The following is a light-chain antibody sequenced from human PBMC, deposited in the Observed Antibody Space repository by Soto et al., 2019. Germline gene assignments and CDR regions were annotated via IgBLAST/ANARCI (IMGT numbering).Light chain of an antibody. J-gene: IGLJ1*01. CDR3: SSYTGSSTSYV. CDR2: DVT. CDR1: SSDVGGYNY. Sequence: QSALTQPASVSGSLGQSITISCTGTSSDVGGYNYVSWYQQHPGKAPKLMIYDVTNRPSGVSNRFSGSKSGNTASLTISGLQAEDEADYYCSSYTGSSTSYVFGTGTKVTVL. V-gene: IGLV2-14*01.